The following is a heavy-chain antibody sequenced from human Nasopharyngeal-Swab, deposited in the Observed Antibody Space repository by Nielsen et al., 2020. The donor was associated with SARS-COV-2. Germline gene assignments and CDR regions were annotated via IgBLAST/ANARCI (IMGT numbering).Heavy chain of an antibody. Sequence: GESLKISCAASGFTFSNHAMHWVRQAPGKGLEWVAVISYDGNDKYYADSVKGRFTISRDNSKNTVNLQMNSLRAEDTAVYYCASSGWMQLVHWPNYYYYMDVLGHLTTVPFSS. D-gene: IGHD6-13*01. CDR2: ISYDGNDK. CDR1: GFTFSNHA. CDR3: ASSGWMQLVHWPNYYYYMDV. V-gene: IGHV3-30*04. J-gene: IGHJ6*03.